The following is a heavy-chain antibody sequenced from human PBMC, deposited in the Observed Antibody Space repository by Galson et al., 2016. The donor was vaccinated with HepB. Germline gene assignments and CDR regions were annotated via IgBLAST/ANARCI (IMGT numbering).Heavy chain of an antibody. V-gene: IGHV3-74*01. CDR3: ARGTTTAGTWYYGMDV. J-gene: IGHJ6*02. CDR2: INSDGNSI. D-gene: IGHD6-13*01. Sequence: SLRLSCAASGFTFDDYAMHWVRQAPGKGLVWVSRINSDGNSIAYADSVRGRFTIARDNAKNTLFLQMNSLRAEDTAVYYCARGTTTAGTWYYGMDVWGQGTTVTVSS. CDR1: GFTFDDYA.